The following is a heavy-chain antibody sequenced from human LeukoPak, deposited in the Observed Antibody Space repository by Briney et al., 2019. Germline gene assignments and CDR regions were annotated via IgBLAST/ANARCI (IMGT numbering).Heavy chain of an antibody. Sequence: AGGSLRLSCAASGFTFSDYYMSWIRQAPGKGLEWVSYISSSGSTIYYADSVKGRFTISRDNAKNSLYLRINSPRADDTAVYYCAKSYKVIVEGYKSGYYFDYWGQGTLVTVSS. V-gene: IGHV3-11*01. CDR1: GFTFSDYY. CDR2: ISSSGSTI. CDR3: AKSYKVIVEGYKSGYYFDY. D-gene: IGHD3-22*01. J-gene: IGHJ4*02.